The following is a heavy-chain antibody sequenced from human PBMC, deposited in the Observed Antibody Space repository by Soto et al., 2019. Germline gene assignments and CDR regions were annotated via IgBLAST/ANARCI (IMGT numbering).Heavy chain of an antibody. V-gene: IGHV3-30*18. CDR1: GFTFSSYG. CDR3: AKVGSSGWTGYYYYGMDV. J-gene: IGHJ6*02. CDR2: ISYDGSNK. Sequence: GSLRLSCAASGFTFSSYGMHWVRQAPGKGLEWVAVISYDGSNKYYADSVKGRFTISRDNSKNTLYLQMNSLRAEDTAVYYCAKVGSSGWTGYYYYGMDVWGQGTTVTVSS. D-gene: IGHD6-19*01.